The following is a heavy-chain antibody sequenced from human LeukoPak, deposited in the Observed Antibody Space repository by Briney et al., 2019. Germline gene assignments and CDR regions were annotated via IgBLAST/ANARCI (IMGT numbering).Heavy chain of an antibody. CDR2: IWYDGSNK. CDR3: ARVRAAAGPYYGMDV. CDR1: GFTFSSYG. J-gene: IGHJ6*02. V-gene: IGHV3-33*01. D-gene: IGHD6-13*01. Sequence: GGSLRLSCAASGFTFSSYGMHWVRQAPGKGLEWVAVIWYDGSNKYYADSVKGRFTISRDNSKNTLYLQMNSLRAEDTAVYYCARVRAAAGPYYGMDVWGQGTTVTVSS.